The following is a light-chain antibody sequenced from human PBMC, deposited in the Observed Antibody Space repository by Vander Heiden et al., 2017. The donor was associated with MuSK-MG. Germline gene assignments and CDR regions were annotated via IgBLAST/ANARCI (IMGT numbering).Light chain of an antibody. CDR2: AAS. Sequence: DIQMTQFPPSLSASVVDRVTITCRASQSISSYLNWYQQKSGEAPKLLIYAASRWQRGVPSRLSGSGSGTDFTLTRSSLQHEDFANYSCEQSYSTPTFGPRTKVEIK. J-gene: IGKJ1*01. V-gene: IGKV1-39*01. CDR3: EQSYSTPT. CDR1: QSISSY.